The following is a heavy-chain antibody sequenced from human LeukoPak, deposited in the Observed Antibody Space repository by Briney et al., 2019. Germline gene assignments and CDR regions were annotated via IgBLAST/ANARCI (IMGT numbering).Heavy chain of an antibody. CDR3: ARDFRGDMVRGVHYYYGMDV. D-gene: IGHD3-10*01. CDR2: ISSSSSYI. Sequence: GGSLGLSCAASGFTFSSYSMNWVRQAPGKGLEWVSSISSSSSYIYYADSVKGRFTVSRDNAKNSLYLQMNSLRAEDTAVYYCARDFRGDMVRGVHYYYGMDVWGQGTTVTVSS. CDR1: GFTFSSYS. V-gene: IGHV3-21*01. J-gene: IGHJ6*02.